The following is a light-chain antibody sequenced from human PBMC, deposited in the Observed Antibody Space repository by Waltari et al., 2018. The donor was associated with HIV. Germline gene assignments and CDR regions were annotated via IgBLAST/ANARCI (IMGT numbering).Light chain of an antibody. CDR1: QSISSW. J-gene: IGKJ1*01. V-gene: IGKV1-5*03. CDR3: QQYNNWPLT. Sequence: DIQMTQSPSTLSASVGDRVTITCRASQSISSWLAWYQQKPGKAPKLLIYKASSLESGVPSRFSGSGSGTEFTLTISSLQPDDFATYYCQQYNNWPLTFGQGTKVEIK. CDR2: KAS.